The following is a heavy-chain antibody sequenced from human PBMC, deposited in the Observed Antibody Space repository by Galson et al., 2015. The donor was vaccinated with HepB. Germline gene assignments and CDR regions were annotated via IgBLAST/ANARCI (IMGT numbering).Heavy chain of an antibody. D-gene: IGHD3-10*01. J-gene: IGHJ6*03. V-gene: IGHV1-18*01. CDR2: ISGYNGNT. Sequence: SVKVSCKASGYSFTSYSINWVRQAPGQGLEWMGWISGYNGNTNYAQKFQGRVTMTTDTSTSTAYMELRSLRSDDTAVYYCAKFGELFGAPYYMDVWGRGTMVTVSS. CDR3: AKFGELFGAPYYMDV. CDR1: GYSFTSYS.